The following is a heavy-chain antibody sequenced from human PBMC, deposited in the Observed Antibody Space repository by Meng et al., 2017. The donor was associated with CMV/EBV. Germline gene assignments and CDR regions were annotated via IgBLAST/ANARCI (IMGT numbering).Heavy chain of an antibody. CDR1: GGTFSSYA. J-gene: IGHJ6*02. CDR3: ASSRITIFGVVIPRRYYGMDV. Sequence: SVKVSCKASGGTFSSYAISRVRQAPGQGLEWMGGIIPMFGTANYAQKFQGRVTITTDESTSTAYMELSSLRSEDTAVYYCASSRITIFGVVIPRRYYGMDVWGQGTTVTVSS. D-gene: IGHD3-3*01. CDR2: IIPMFGTA. V-gene: IGHV1-69*05.